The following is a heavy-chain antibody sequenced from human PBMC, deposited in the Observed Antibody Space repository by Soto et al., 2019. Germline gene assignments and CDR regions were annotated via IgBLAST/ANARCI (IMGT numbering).Heavy chain of an antibody. J-gene: IGHJ3*02. CDR1: GGSISSYY. Sequence: SETLSLTCTVSGGSISSYYWSWIRQPPGKGLEWIGYIYYSGSTNYNPSLKSRVTVSVVTSKNQFSLKLSSVTAADTAVYYCARRYGSAFDIWGQGTMVTVSS. CDR2: IYYSGST. V-gene: IGHV4-59*01. CDR3: ARRYGSAFDI. D-gene: IGHD3-10*01.